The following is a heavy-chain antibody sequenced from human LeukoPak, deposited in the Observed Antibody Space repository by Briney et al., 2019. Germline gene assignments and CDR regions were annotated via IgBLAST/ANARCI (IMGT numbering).Heavy chain of an antibody. Sequence: GGSLRLSCAASGFTFSGYGMHWVRQAPGKGLEWVAVISYDGSNKYYADSVKGRFTISRDNSKNTLYLQMNSLRAEDTAVYYCASSDYGDYCFDYWGQGTLVTVSS. CDR2: ISYDGSNK. CDR1: GFTFSGYG. J-gene: IGHJ4*02. V-gene: IGHV3-30*03. D-gene: IGHD4-17*01. CDR3: ASSDYGDYCFDY.